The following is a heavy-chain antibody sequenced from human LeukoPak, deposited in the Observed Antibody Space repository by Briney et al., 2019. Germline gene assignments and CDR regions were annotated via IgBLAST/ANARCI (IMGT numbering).Heavy chain of an antibody. CDR3: AREVLMGPRYFDY. J-gene: IGHJ4*02. CDR1: EFTFSNFW. Sequence: PGGSLRLSCAASEFTFSNFWMSWVRQAPGKGLEWVANTNRDGSEKYYVDSVKGRVTISRDNAMNFLYLQLNSLRVDDTAVYYCAREVLMGPRYFDYWGQGTLVTVSS. CDR2: TNRDGSEK. V-gene: IGHV3-7*01. D-gene: IGHD3-10*01.